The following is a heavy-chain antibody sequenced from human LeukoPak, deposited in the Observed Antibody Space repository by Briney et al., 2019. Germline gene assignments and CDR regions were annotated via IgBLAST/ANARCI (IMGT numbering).Heavy chain of an antibody. CDR1: GFTFSSYG. V-gene: IGHV3-30*18. CDR2: ISYDGSNK. D-gene: IGHD3-22*01. Sequence: GRSLRLSCAASGFTFSSYGMHWVRQAPGKGLEWVAVISYDGSNKYYADSVKGRFTISRDNSKNTLYLQMNSLRAEDTAVYYCAKDEYYYDSSGRDYYFDYWGQGTLVTVSS. CDR3: AKDEYYYDSSGRDYYFDY. J-gene: IGHJ4*02.